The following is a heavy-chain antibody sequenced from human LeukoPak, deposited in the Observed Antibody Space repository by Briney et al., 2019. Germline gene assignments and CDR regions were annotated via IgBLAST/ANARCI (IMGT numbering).Heavy chain of an antibody. CDR2: ISYDGSNK. CDR1: GFTFSSYA. D-gene: IGHD3-16*01. Sequence: GGSLRLSCAASGFTFSSYAMHWVRQAPGKGLEWVAVISYDGSNKYYADSVKGRFTTSRDNSKNTLYLQMNSLRAEDTAAYYCAREGGDGGLDYWGQGTLVTVSS. J-gene: IGHJ4*02. CDR3: AREGGDGGLDY. V-gene: IGHV3-30*04.